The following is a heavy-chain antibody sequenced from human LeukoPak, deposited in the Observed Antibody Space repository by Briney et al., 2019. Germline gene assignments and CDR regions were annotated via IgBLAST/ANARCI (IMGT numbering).Heavy chain of an antibody. CDR2: IIPICGTA. CDR3: ARDNSVRDEAWWFNP. J-gene: IGHJ5*02. V-gene: IGHV1-69*01. CDR1: GGTFSSYA. Sequence: GSSVKVSCKASGGTFSSYAISWGRQAPGQGLEWMGGIIPICGTANYAQKFQGRVTITADESTSTAYMELSSLRSEDTAVYYCARDNSVRDEAWWFNPWGQGTLVTVSS. D-gene: IGHD5-24*01.